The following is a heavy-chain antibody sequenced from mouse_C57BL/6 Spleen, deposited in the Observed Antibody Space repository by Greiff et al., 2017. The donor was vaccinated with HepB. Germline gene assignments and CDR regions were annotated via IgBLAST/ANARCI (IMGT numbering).Heavy chain of an antibody. CDR3: AREDDGYYYAMDY. CDR1: GYSFTGYY. Sequence: EVKLQESGPELVKPGASVKISCKASGYSFTGYYMNWVKQSPEKSLEWIGEINPSTGGTTYNQKFKAKATLTVDKSSSTAYMQLKSLTSEDSAVYYCAREDDGYYYAMDYWGQGTSVTVSS. J-gene: IGHJ4*01. V-gene: IGHV1-42*01. CDR2: INPSTGGT. D-gene: IGHD2-3*01.